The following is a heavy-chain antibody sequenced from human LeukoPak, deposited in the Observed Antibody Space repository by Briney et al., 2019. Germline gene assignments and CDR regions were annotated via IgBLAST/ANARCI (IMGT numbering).Heavy chain of an antibody. CDR3: ARGSPYIVAVPAAITNTYYYYYMDV. CDR1: GDSVSSNSAA. Sequence: SQTLSLTCGISGDSVSSNSAAWNWIRQSPSRGLEWLGRTHFRSKWYNDYAVSVKSRITINPDTSKNQFSLQLNSVTPEDTAVYYCARGSPYIVAVPAAITNTYYYYYMDVWGKGTTVTVSS. D-gene: IGHD2-2*01. V-gene: IGHV6-1*01. CDR2: THFRSKWYN. J-gene: IGHJ6*03.